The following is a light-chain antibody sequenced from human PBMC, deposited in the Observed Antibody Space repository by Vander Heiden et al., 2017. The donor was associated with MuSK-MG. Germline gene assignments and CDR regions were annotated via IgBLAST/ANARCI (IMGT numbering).Light chain of an antibody. V-gene: IGKV2-30*01. CDR2: KVS. Sequence: EVVMTPPPLSMLVTLGQPASISCSSSQSLVYSAGNTYLCWFHQRPRQSPRLLIYKVSSRDSGVPDRFSGSGSGTDFTLIISMVDAEYVVFYSCMHATRWPHTFGQGTKLEIK. CDR3: MHATRWPHT. J-gene: IGKJ2*01. CDR1: QSLVYSAGNTY.